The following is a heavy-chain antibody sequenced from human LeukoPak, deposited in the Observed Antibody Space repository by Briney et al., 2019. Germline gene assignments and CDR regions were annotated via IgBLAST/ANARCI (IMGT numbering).Heavy chain of an antibody. D-gene: IGHD3-10*01. CDR1: GFTFSSYA. Sequence: PGGSLRLSCAASGFTFSSYAMHWVRQAPGKGLEWVAVISYDGNNKYYADSVKGRFTISRDNSKNTLYLQMNSLRAEDTAVYYCANARGMVRYAFDIWGQGTMVTVSS. J-gene: IGHJ3*02. V-gene: IGHV3-30-3*01. CDR2: ISYDGNNK. CDR3: ANARGMVRYAFDI.